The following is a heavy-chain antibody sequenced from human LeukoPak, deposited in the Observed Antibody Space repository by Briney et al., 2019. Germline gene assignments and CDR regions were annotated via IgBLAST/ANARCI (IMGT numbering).Heavy chain of an antibody. V-gene: IGHV4-34*01. CDR2: IDQSGNT. CDR1: DGSFSGYY. Sequence: SETLSLTSAVYDGSFSGYYCSWLRPVPGKGLEWIGEIDQSGNTNYNPTLKSRVTISIDTSKNQFSLKRNSVTAADTAVNYCARGHVAARLAHWGQGTLVTVSS. J-gene: IGHJ4*02. D-gene: IGHD6-6*01. CDR3: ARGHVAARLAH.